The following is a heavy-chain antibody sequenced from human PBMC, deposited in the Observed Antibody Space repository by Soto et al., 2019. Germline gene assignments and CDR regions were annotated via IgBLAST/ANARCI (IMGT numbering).Heavy chain of an antibody. J-gene: IGHJ4*02. V-gene: IGHV1-18*01. CDR1: GYTFTSYG. Sequence: QVHLVQAGAEVKKPGASVKVSCKGSGYTFTSYGITWVRQAPGQGLEWMGWISAHNGNTDYAQRLQGRVTVTRDTSTSTAYMELRSLRSDDTAVYYCARGRYGDYWGQGALVTVSS. CDR2: ISAHNGNT. CDR3: ARGRYGDY. D-gene: IGHD1-1*01.